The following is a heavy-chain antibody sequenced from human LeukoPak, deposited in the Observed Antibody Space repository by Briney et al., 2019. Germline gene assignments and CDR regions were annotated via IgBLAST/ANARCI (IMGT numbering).Heavy chain of an antibody. Sequence: GASVKVSCKASGYTFTSYDINWVRQATGQGLEWMGWMNPNSGNTGYAQKFQGRVTITRNTSISTAYMELSSLRSEDTAVYYCARDGLQNPGLWFGELLLGYFQHWGQGTLVTVSS. D-gene: IGHD3-10*01. CDR3: ARDGLQNPGLWFGELLLGYFQH. CDR2: MNPNSGNT. J-gene: IGHJ1*01. CDR1: GYTFTSYD. V-gene: IGHV1-8*03.